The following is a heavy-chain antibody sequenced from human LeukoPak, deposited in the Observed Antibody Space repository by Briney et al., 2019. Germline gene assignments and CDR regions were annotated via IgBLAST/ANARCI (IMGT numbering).Heavy chain of an antibody. Sequence: GGSLRLSCAASGFTFSSYGMHWVRQAPGKGLEWVAFIRYDGSNKYYADSVKGRFTISRDNSKNTLYLRMNSLRAEDTAVYYCAKGGWLLNWFDPWGQGTLVTVSS. CDR2: IRYDGSNK. V-gene: IGHV3-30*02. CDR3: AKGGWLLNWFDP. J-gene: IGHJ5*02. CDR1: GFTFSSYG. D-gene: IGHD2-21*02.